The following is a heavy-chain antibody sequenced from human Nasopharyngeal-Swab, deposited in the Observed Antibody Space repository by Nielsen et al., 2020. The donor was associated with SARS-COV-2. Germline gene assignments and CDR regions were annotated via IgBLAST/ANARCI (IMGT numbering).Heavy chain of an antibody. D-gene: IGHD3-22*01. Sequence: SETLSLTCTVSGGSISSGSYYWSWIRQPAGKGLEWIGRIYSSGSTSYNPSLKSRVTISLDTFKNQFSLKLSSVTAADTAVYCCARYDSVGYSPNFNNWGQGTLVTVSS. CDR2: IYSSGST. J-gene: IGHJ4*02. CDR1: GGSISSGSYY. CDR3: ARYDSVGYSPNFNN. V-gene: IGHV4-61*02.